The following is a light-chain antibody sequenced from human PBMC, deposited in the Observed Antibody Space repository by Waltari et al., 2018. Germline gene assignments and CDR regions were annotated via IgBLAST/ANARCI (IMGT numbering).Light chain of an antibody. Sequence: DVVMTQSPLSLPVTLGQPASLSCRSSQSLVHSDGNTDLSWVQQRPGQSPRRLIHKGSNRDSGVRYRFSGSGSGTDFTLKLSRVEADDIAVYYCMQGIQWPRSFGQGTKVEIE. V-gene: IGKV2-30*02. J-gene: IGKJ1*01. CDR2: KGS. CDR1: QSLVHSDGNTD. CDR3: MQGIQWPRS.